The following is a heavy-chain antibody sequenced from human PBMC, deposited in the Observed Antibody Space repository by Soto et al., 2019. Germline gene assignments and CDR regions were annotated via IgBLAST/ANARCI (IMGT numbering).Heavy chain of an antibody. J-gene: IGHJ3*02. CDR1: GFTFSSYS. CDR3: ARDNYDFWSGGTFVYFDI. CDR2: ISSSSSYI. D-gene: IGHD3-3*01. Sequence: GGSLRLSCAASGFTFSSYSMNWVRQAPGKGLEWVSSISSSSSYIYYADSVKGRFTISRDNAKNSLYLQMNSLRAEDTAVYYCARDNYDFWSGGTFVYFDIWGQGTMVTVSS. V-gene: IGHV3-21*01.